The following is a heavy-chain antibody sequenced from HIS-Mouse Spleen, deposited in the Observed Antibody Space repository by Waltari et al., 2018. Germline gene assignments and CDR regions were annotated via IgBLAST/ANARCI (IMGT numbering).Heavy chain of an antibody. Sequence: QVQLVQSGAEVKKPGASVKVSCKASGYTFTGYYMHWVRQAPGQGLEWMGWNNPNSGGTNYARKFQGRVTMTRDTSISTAYMELSRLRSDDTAVYYCARVSSGGSDFDYWGQGTLVTVSS. J-gene: IGHJ4*02. CDR3: ARVSSGGSDFDY. CDR1: GYTFTGYY. V-gene: IGHV1-2*02. D-gene: IGHD3-16*01. CDR2: NNPNSGGT.